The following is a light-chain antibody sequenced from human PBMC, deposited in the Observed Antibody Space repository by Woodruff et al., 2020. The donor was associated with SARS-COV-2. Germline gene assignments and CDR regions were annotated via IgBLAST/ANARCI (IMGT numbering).Light chain of an antibody. V-gene: IGLV2-11*01. J-gene: IGLJ3*02. CDR1: DVGGYNY. CDR2: DVS. Sequence: DVGGYNYVSWYQQHPGKAPKLMIYDVSKRPSGVPDRFSGSKSGNTASLTISGLQAEDEADYYCCSYAGSYTWVFGGGTKLTV. CDR3: CSYAGSYTWV.